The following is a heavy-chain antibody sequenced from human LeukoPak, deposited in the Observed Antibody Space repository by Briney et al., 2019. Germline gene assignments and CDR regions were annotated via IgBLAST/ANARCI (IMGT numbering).Heavy chain of an antibody. CDR3: ARDGRAVVPATGYMDV. J-gene: IGHJ6*03. V-gene: IGHV3-30-3*01. Sequence: PGRSLRLSCAASGFTFSSYAMHWVRQAPGKGLEWVAVISYDGSNKYYADSVKGRFTISRDNSKNTLYLQMNSLRAEDTAVYYCARDGRAVVPATGYMDVWGKGTTVTVSS. CDR2: ISYDGSNK. D-gene: IGHD2-2*01. CDR1: GFTFSSYA.